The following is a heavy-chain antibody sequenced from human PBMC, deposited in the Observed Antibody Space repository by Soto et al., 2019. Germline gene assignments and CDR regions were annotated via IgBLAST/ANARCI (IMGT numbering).Heavy chain of an antibody. Sequence: GGSLRLSCAASGFTFSSYWMSWVRQAPGKGLEWVANIKQDGSEKYYVDSVKGRFTISRDNATNSLYLQMNSLRAEDTAVYYYARDIRPLGIAVARPIYYYYYGMDVWGQGTTVTVSS. J-gene: IGHJ6*02. V-gene: IGHV3-7*05. D-gene: IGHD6-19*01. CDR3: ARDIRPLGIAVARPIYYYYYGMDV. CDR1: GFTFSSYW. CDR2: IKQDGSEK.